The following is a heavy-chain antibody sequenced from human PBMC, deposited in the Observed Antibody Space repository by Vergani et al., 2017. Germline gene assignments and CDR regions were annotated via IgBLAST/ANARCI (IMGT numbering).Heavy chain of an antibody. CDR2: IYPGDSDT. V-gene: IGHV5-51*01. CDR3: ARLATAVTREHYYGMDV. J-gene: IGHJ6*02. D-gene: IGHD4-17*01. Sequence: EVQLVQSGAEVKKPGESLQISCKGSGYSFTSYWIGWVRQMPGKGLEWMGIIYPGDSDTRYSPSFQGQVTISADKSISTAYLQWSSLKATDTAMYYCARLATAVTREHYYGMDVWGQGTTVTVSS. CDR1: GYSFTSYW.